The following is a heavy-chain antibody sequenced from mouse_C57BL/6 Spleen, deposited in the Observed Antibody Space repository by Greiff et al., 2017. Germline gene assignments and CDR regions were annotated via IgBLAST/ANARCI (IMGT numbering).Heavy chain of an antibody. CDR1: GYTFTDYY. CDR2: INPNNGGT. V-gene: IGHV1-26*01. CDR3: ARGDGYYAWFAY. D-gene: IGHD2-3*01. Sequence: VQLQQSGPELVKPGASVKISCKASGYTFTDYYMNWVKQSHGKSLEWIGDINPNNGGTSYNQKFKGKATLTVDKSSSTAYMELRSLTSEDSAVYYSARGDGYYAWFAYGGQGTLVTVSA. J-gene: IGHJ3*01.